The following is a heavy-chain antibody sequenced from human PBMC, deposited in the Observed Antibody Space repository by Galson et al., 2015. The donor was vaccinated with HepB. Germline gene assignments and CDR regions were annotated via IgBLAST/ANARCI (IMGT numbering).Heavy chain of an antibody. V-gene: IGHV3-69-1*01. CDR1: GFSLSDYD. J-gene: IGHJ3*02. D-gene: IGHD3-10*01. CDR3: VRDRRGGAFDI. Sequence: SLRLSCAVSGFSLSDYDMNWVRQAPGKGLEWLSFITRSSNVVYAESVRGRLTISRDNAKNSLYLQMNSLRDEDMAVYYCVRDRRGGAFDIWGQGTMVTISS. CDR2: ITRSSNV.